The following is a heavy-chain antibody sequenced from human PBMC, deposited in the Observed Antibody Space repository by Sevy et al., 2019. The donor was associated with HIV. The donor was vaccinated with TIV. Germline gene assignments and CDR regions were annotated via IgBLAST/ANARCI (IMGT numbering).Heavy chain of an antibody. D-gene: IGHD3-10*01. CDR3: ARVGGIHRFGEFWFDP. V-gene: IGHV4-59*01. J-gene: IGHJ5*02. CDR2: IYYSGST. Sequence: SETLSLTCTVSGGSISSYYWSWIRQPPGKGLEWIGYIYYSGSTIYNPSLKSRVTISVDTSKNQFSLKLSSVTAADTAVYYCARVGGIHRFGEFWFDPWGQGTLVTVSS. CDR1: GGSISSYY.